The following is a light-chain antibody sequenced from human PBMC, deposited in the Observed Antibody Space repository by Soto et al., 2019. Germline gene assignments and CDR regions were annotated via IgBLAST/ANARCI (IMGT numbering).Light chain of an antibody. Sequence: DVVMTQTPLSLSVAPVQPSSSSFKSSQILLHITGETFLFWYLQKPGQSPQLLIYEVSTRVSGVPDRFSGSGSGTDFTLEISRVETDDVGIYYCMQSTQLPPTFGQGTRLEIK. J-gene: IGKJ5*01. CDR2: EVS. CDR3: MQSTQLPPT. V-gene: IGKV2D-29*02. CDR1: QILLHITGETF.